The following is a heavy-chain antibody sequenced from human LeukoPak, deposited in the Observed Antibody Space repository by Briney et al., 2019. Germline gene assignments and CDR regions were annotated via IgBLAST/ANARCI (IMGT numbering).Heavy chain of an antibody. CDR2: IYHSGST. CDR1: GGSISSSNW. V-gene: IGHV4-4*02. D-gene: IGHD2-15*01. Sequence: SGTLSLTCAVSGGSISSSNWWCWVRQPPGKGLEWVGQIYHSGSTNYNPSLKSRVTISVDKSKNQFSLKLRSVTAADTAVYYCARPLSRGYCSGGSCYGRGAWFDRWGQGTLVTVSS. CDR3: ARPLSRGYCSGGSCYGRGAWFDR. J-gene: IGHJ5*01.